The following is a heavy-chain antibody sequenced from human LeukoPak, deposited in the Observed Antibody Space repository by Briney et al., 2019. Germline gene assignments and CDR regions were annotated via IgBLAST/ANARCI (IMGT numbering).Heavy chain of an antibody. V-gene: IGHV1-69*13. CDR2: IIPIFGTA. J-gene: IGHJ3*02. D-gene: IGHD3-3*01. Sequence: ASVEVSCKASGGTFSSYAISWVRQAPGQGLEWMGGIIPIFGTANYAQKFQGRVTITADESTSTAYMELSSLRSEDTAVYYCARSGSHITTAPNDAFDIWGQGTMVTVSS. CDR1: GGTFSSYA. CDR3: ARSGSHITTAPNDAFDI.